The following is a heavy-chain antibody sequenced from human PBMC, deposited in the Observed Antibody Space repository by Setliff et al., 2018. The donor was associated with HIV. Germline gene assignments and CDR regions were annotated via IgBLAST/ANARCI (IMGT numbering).Heavy chain of an antibody. CDR2: ISAYNGNT. J-gene: IGHJ5*02. V-gene: IGHV1-18*01. CDR3: ARFAVAGTKWSDP. Sequence: ASVKVSCKASGYTFTSYGTSWVRQAPGQGLEWMGWISAYNGNTNYAQQLQGRVTLTTDTSTSTAYMELRSLRSDDTAVYYCARFAVAGTKWSDPWGQGTLVTVSS. D-gene: IGHD6-19*01. CDR1: GYTFTSYG.